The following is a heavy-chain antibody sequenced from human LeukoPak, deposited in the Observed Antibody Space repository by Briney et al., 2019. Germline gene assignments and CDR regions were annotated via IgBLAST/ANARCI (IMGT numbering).Heavy chain of an antibody. CDR3: ARETFAGYYYYGMDV. CDR1: GFTLSSYW. J-gene: IGHJ6*02. V-gene: IGHV3-74*01. Sequence: GGSLRLSCAASGFTLSSYWMHWVRQAPGKGLVWVSRINSDGSSTSYADSVKGRFTISRDNAKNTLYLQMNSLRAEDTAVYYCARETFAGYYYYGMDVWGQGTTVTVSS. CDR2: INSDGSST.